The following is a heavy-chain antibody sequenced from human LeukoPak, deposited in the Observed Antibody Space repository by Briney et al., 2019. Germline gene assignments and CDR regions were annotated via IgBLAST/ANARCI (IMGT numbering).Heavy chain of an antibody. V-gene: IGHV4-59*08. Sequence: SETLSLTCTVSGGSISSYYWSWIRQPPGKGLEWIGYIYYSGSTNYNPSLKSRVTISVDTSKNQFSLKLSSVTAADTAVYYCARHPFATPFDYWGRGTLLTVSS. CDR1: GGSISSYY. D-gene: IGHD2-15*01. CDR3: ARHPFATPFDY. J-gene: IGHJ4*02. CDR2: IYYSGST.